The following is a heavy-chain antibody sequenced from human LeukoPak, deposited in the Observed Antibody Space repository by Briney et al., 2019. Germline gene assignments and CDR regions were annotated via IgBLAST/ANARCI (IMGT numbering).Heavy chain of an antibody. CDR2: IKQDGSQE. Sequence: PGGSLRLSCAASGFTFSTFWMTWVRQAPGKGLEWVANIKQDGSQEYYVDSVKGRFTISRDNAKNSLYLQMNSLRAEDTAVYYCARVVVVVAAPYYFDYWGQGTLVTVSS. CDR1: GFTFSTFW. V-gene: IGHV3-7*01. D-gene: IGHD2-15*01. CDR3: ARVVVVVAAPYYFDY. J-gene: IGHJ4*02.